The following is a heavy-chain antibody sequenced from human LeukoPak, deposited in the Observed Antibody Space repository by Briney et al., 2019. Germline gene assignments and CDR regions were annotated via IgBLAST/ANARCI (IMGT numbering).Heavy chain of an antibody. CDR2: INHSGST. CDR3: ARHESGWHGLDY. CDR1: GGSFSGYY. V-gene: IGHV4-34*01. J-gene: IGHJ4*02. D-gene: IGHD6-19*01. Sequence: SETLSLTCAVYGGSFSGYYWSWIRQPPGKGLEWIGEINHSGSTNYNPSLKSRVTISVDTSKNQFSLKLSSVTAADTAVYYCARHESGWHGLDYWGQGTLVTVSS.